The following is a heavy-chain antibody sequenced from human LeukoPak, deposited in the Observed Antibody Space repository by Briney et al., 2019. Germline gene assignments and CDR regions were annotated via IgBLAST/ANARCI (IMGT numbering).Heavy chain of an antibody. V-gene: IGHV4-4*07. Sequence: PSETLSLTCTVSGGSISSYYWSWIRQPAGKGLEWIGRIYTSGSTNYNPSLKSRVTMSVDTSKNQFSLKLSSVTAAGTAVYYCARSGLLWFGELITDHIFDPWGQGTLVTVSS. D-gene: IGHD3-10*01. CDR2: IYTSGST. J-gene: IGHJ5*02. CDR3: ARSGLLWFGELITDHIFDP. CDR1: GGSISSYY.